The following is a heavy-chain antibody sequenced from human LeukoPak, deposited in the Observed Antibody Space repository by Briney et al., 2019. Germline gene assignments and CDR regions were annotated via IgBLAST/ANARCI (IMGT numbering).Heavy chain of an antibody. CDR3: ARLCSGGSCYSDAFDI. V-gene: IGHV4-38-2*01. CDR2: IYHSGST. Sequence: SETLSLTCAVSGYSISSGYYWGWIRQPPGKGLEWNGSIYHSGSTYYNPSLKTRVTISVDTSKNQFSLKLSSVTAADTAVYYCARLCSGGSCYSDAFDIWGQGTMVTVSS. D-gene: IGHD2-15*01. J-gene: IGHJ3*02. CDR1: GYSISSGYY.